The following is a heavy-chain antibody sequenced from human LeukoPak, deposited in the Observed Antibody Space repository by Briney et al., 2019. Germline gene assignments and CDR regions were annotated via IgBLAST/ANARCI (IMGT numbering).Heavy chain of an antibody. V-gene: IGHV3-30*02. Sequence: PGGSLRLSCAASGFTFSSYGMHWVRQAPGKGLEWVAFIRFDGSYKSYADSVKGRFTISRDNSKNTLYLQMNSLRADDTAVYYCAKDDAEYFQHWGQGTLVTVSS. CDR1: GFTFSSYG. J-gene: IGHJ1*01. CDR3: AKDDAEYFQH. CDR2: IRFDGSYK.